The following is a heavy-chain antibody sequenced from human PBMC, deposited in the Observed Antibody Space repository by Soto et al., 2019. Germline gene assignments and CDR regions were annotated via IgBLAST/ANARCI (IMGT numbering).Heavy chain of an antibody. J-gene: IGHJ6*02. V-gene: IGHV4-4*02. CDR2: IYHSGST. Sequence: SETLSLTCAVSGGSISRSNWWSWVRQPPGKGLEWIGEIYHSGSTNYNPSLKSRVTISVDKSKNQFSLKLSSVTAADTAVYYCARDRDSSSWYERDYYGMDVWGQGTTVTVSS. D-gene: IGHD6-13*01. CDR3: ARDRDSSSWYERDYYGMDV. CDR1: GGSISRSNW.